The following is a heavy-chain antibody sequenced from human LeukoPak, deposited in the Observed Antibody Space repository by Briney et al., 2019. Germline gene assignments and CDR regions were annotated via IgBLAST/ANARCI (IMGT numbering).Heavy chain of an antibody. CDR1: GYTFTIYG. V-gene: IGHV1-18*01. D-gene: IGHD6-13*01. CDR3: ARDDSSSWTPPYYFDY. Sequence: ASVTVSFKASGYTFTIYGISWVRQAPGQGLEWMGWISAYNGNTNYSQKLKGRVTMTTDTSTSTAYMELRSLRSDDTAVYYCARDDSSSWTPPYYFDYWGQGTLVTVSS. J-gene: IGHJ4*02. CDR2: ISAYNGNT.